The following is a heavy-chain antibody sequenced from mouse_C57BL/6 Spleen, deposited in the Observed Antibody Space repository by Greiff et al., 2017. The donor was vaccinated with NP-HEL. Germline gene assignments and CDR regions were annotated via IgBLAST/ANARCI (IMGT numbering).Heavy chain of an antibody. CDR2: IHPNSGST. J-gene: IGHJ4*01. Sequence: VQLQQSGAELVKPGASVKLSCKASGYTFTSYWMHWVKQRPGQGLEWIGMIHPNSGSTNYNEKFKSKATLTVDKSSSTAYMQLSSLTSEDSAVYYCARNYDYDDGGYYAMDYWGQGTSVTVSS. D-gene: IGHD2-4*01. V-gene: IGHV1-64*01. CDR3: ARNYDYDDGGYYAMDY. CDR1: GYTFTSYW.